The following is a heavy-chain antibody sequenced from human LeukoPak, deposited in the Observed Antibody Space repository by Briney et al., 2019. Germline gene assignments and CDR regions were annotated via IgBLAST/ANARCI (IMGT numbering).Heavy chain of an antibody. J-gene: IGHJ4*02. V-gene: IGHV3-7*01. CDR1: GFSLSSYY. CDR3: AREYFPPGLPTIVFDN. CDR2: IGYDGSQK. D-gene: IGHD3-9*01. Sequence: GGSLRLSCAASGFSLSSYYMSWVRQAPGKGLEWMANIGYDGSQKNYDDSLKGRFTISRDNAKNSVYLQMNSLRAEDTAVYYCAREYFPPGLPTIVFDNWGQGTLVTVSS.